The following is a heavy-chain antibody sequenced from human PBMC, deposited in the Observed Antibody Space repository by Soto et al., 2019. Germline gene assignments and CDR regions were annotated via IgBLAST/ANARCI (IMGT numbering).Heavy chain of an antibody. Sequence: ASVKVSCKASGGTFGSQGIAWVRQAPGQGLEWMGGFIAMLGTPTYAKKVQGRATISADESLTSSYLELRSLRSEDTGVYFCARGAMANFDYWGQGTVVTVPQ. D-gene: IGHD5-18*01. CDR3: ARGAMANFDY. J-gene: IGHJ4*02. CDR1: GGTFGSQG. CDR2: FIAMLGTP. V-gene: IGHV1-69*13.